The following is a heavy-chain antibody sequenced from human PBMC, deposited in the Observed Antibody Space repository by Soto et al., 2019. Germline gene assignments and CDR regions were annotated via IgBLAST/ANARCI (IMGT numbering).Heavy chain of an antibody. Sequence: GESLKISCQASGYTFSNYYIGWVRQMPGKGLEWMGTIYPGDSDARYSPSFQGQVTLSVDKSISTAYLHWNSLKASDTAIYYCATPYSTLGDAFDIWGQGTMVTVSS. CDR2: IYPGDSDA. CDR1: GYTFSNYY. V-gene: IGHV5-51*01. J-gene: IGHJ3*02. CDR3: ATPYSTLGDAFDI. D-gene: IGHD6-13*01.